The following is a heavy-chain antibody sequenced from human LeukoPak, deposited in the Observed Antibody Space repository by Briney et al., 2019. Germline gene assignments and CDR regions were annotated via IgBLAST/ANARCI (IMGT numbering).Heavy chain of an antibody. CDR3: ARGRPAAIHAGPTQGGYYYMDV. D-gene: IGHD2-2*02. CDR2: INPNSGGT. Sequence: GASVKVSCKASGCTFTGYYMHWVRQAPGQGLEWMGWINPNSGGTNYAQKFQGRVTMTRDTSISTAYMELSSLTSEDTAVYYCARGRPAAIHAGPTQGGYYYMDVWGKGTTVTVSS. V-gene: IGHV1-2*02. CDR1: GCTFTGYY. J-gene: IGHJ6*03.